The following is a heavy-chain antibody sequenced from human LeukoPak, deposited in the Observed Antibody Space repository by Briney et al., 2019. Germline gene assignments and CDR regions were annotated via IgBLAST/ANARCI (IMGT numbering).Heavy chain of an antibody. CDR1: GVSISSGGYY. V-gene: IGHV4-31*03. CDR3: AGLKYYYDSSGYYYFDY. CDR2: TYYGGST. D-gene: IGHD3-22*01. Sequence: PSEILSLTCTVSGVSISSGGYYWSWIRQHPGTGLEWIGYTYYGGSTYSHPSLKSRVSISLDKSKKQFSLKLNSVTAADTAAYYCAGLKYYYDSSGYYYFDYWGQGTLVTVSS. J-gene: IGHJ4*02.